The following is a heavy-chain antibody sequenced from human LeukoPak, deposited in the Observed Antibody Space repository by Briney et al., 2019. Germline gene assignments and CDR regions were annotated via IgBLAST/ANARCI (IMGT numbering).Heavy chain of an antibody. J-gene: IGHJ4*02. CDR1: GFTFSSYS. D-gene: IGHD3-16*01. V-gene: IGHV3-21*01. CDR2: ISSSSSYI. CDR3: ARDGGSQGEFDY. Sequence: GGSLRLSCAASGFTFSSYSMNWVRQAPGKGLEWVSSISSSSSYIYYADSVKGRFTISRDNAKNSLYLQMNSLRAEDTAVYYCARDGGSQGEFDYWGQGTLVTVSS.